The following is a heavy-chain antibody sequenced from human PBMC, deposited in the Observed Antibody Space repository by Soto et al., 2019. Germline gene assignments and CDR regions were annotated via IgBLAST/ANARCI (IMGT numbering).Heavy chain of an antibody. CDR2: INPKRGVT. V-gene: IGHV1-2*02. CDR1: GYTFTAYY. J-gene: IGHJ4*02. D-gene: IGHD7-27*01. CDR3: ATVPWGREGY. Sequence: QVQLVQSGAEVKKPGASVKVSCKASGYTFTAYYIHWVRQAPGQGLQWMGWINPKRGVTKYAQKFQGRAPMTRDTSINTAYMGLTRLKSCDTAVYFCATVPWGREGYWGQGTLVTVSS.